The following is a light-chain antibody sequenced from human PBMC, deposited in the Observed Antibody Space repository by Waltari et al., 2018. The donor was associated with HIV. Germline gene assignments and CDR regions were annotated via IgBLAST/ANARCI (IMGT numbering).Light chain of an antibody. CDR3: SSDTSSNTLV. V-gene: IGLV2-14*01. CDR1: SSDVGGYDN. CDR2: EVY. Sequence: QSALTQTASVSGSPGQSITISCTGTSSDVGGYDNVSWYQQHPGKAPKLVIYEVYNRPSGISHRFSGSKSGNTASLTISGLQAEDEADYFCSSDTSSNTLVFGGGTKVTVL. J-gene: IGLJ2*01.